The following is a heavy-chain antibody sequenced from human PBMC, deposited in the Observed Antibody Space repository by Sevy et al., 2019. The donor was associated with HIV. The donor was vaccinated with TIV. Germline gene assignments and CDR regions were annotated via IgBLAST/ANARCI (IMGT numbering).Heavy chain of an antibody. CDR3: ARQLAGVVGFALRLHWFEP. D-gene: IGHD6-19*01. V-gene: IGHV4-34*01. Sequence: SETLSLTCAVYGGSLSTNYWSWIRQAPGKGLEWIGDINHSGNTNYSPSLRSRVTISLDMSKKQFSLKLTSVTAADTAVYYCARQLAGVVGFALRLHWFEPWGQGNLVTVSS. CDR2: INHSGNT. J-gene: IGHJ5*02. CDR1: GGSLSTNY.